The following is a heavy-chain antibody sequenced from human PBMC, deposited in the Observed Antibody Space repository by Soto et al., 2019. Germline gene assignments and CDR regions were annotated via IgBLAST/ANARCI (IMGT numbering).Heavy chain of an antibody. CDR2: ITDSGDRT. D-gene: IGHD6-19*01. V-gene: IGHV3-23*01. CDR3: AKRAWLEY. Sequence: EEQVLESGGGLVQPGGSLRLSCVASGFTLSNYPMSWVRQAPGKGLEWVSMITDSGDRTFYADSVKGRFTISRDSSKNTLYLQMDSLRAEDTAVYYCAKRAWLEYWVQGILVTVSS. CDR1: GFTLSNYP. J-gene: IGHJ4*02.